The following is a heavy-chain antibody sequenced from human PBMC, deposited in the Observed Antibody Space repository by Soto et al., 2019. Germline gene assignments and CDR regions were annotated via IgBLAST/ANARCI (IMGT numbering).Heavy chain of an antibody. CDR3: ARDRSMIVVVSFDY. J-gene: IGHJ4*02. CDR2: ISSSSTI. D-gene: IGHD3-22*01. CDR1: GFTFSRYS. Sequence: PGGSLRLSCAASGFTFSRYSMNWVRQAPGKGLEWVSYISSSSTIYYADSVKGRFTISRDNAKNSLYLQMNSLRDEDTAVYYCARDRSMIVVVSFDYWGQGTLVTVSS. V-gene: IGHV3-48*02.